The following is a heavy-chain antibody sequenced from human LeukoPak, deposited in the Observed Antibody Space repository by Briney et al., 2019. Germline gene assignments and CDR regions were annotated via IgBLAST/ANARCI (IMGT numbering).Heavy chain of an antibody. CDR1: GFTFSDYY. J-gene: IGHJ4*02. Sequence: PGGSLRLSCAASGFTFSDYYMIWIRQSPGKGLEWVSYISDSGNTIYYADSVKGRFTISRDNVKNSLHLQMNSLRAEDTAVYFCARGTRWEPFDYWGQGTLVTVSS. D-gene: IGHD1-26*01. CDR3: ARGTRWEPFDY. CDR2: ISDSGNTI. V-gene: IGHV3-11*04.